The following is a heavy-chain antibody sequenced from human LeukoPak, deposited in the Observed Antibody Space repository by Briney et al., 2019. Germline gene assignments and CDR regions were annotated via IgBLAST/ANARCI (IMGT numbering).Heavy chain of an antibody. CDR3: ARSKYSSSWYIDY. D-gene: IGHD6-13*01. CDR2: IYYSGST. CDR1: GGSINNYY. V-gene: IGHV4-59*01. J-gene: IGHJ4*02. Sequence: PSETLSLTCTVSGGSINNYYWSWIRQPPGKGPEWIGYIYYSGSTNYNPSLKSRVTISVDTSKNQFSLELNSVTAADTAVYFCARSKYSSSWYIDYWGQGTLVTVSS.